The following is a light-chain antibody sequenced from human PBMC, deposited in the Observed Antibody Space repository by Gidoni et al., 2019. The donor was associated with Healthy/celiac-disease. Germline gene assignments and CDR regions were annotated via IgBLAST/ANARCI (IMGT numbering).Light chain of an antibody. CDR1: SCSIASNY. J-gene: IGLJ2*01. Sequence: NFMLTQPHSVSESPGKTVTISCTRCSCSIASNYVQLYQQRPGSSPTTVIYEDNQRPSGGPDRFSGSIDSSSNSASLTISGLKTDDEADYYCQSYDSSNRVFGGGTKLTVL. V-gene: IGLV6-57*01. CDR2: EDN. CDR3: QSYDSSNRV.